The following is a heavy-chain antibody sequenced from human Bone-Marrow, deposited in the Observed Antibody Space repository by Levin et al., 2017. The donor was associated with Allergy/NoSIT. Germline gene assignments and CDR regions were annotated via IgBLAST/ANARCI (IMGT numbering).Heavy chain of an antibody. CDR3: PKEGENWIRGYFDY. V-gene: IGHV3-23*01. D-gene: IGHD1-1*01. Sequence: GGSLRLSCAASGFTFSSYAMNWVRQAPGKGLEWVSAISDSGGSTYYADSVKGRFTISRDNSKNTLYLQMNSLRAEDTAVYYCPKEGENWIRGYFDYWGQGTLVTVSS. CDR1: GFTFSSYA. J-gene: IGHJ4*02. CDR2: ISDSGGST.